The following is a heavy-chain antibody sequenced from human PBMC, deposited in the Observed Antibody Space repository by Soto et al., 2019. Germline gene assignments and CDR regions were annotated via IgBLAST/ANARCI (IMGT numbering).Heavy chain of an antibody. CDR1: GFTFSSYA. CDR3: AKVVTNWNVFPAHYYYYMDV. D-gene: IGHD1-1*01. CDR2: ISGSGGST. J-gene: IGHJ6*03. V-gene: IGHV3-23*01. Sequence: GGSLRLSCAASGFTFSSYAMSWVRQAPGKGLEWVSAISGSGGSTYYADSVKGRFTISRDNSKNTLYLQMNSLRAEDTAVYYCAKVVTNWNVFPAHYYYYMDVWGKGTTVTVSS.